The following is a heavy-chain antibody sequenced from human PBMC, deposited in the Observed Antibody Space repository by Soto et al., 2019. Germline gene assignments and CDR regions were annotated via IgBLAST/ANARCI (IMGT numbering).Heavy chain of an antibody. CDR1: GDSISSCAYF. D-gene: IGHD3-9*01. CDR2: IYHSGGT. Sequence: PSETLSLTCTVSGDSISSCAYFWCWIRQPPGKGLEWIGYIYHSGGTYYNPSLKSRVTMSVDTSKNQFSLKLSSVTAADTAVYYCARDQRYYDILTGYYKGYYYYGMDVWGQGTTVTVS. J-gene: IGHJ6*02. CDR3: ARDQRYYDILTGYYKGYYYYGMDV. V-gene: IGHV4-31*03.